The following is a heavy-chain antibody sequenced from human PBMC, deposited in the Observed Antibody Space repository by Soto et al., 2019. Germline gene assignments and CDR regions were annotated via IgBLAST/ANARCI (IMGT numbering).Heavy chain of an antibody. D-gene: IGHD6-13*01. CDR3: ARGIAAALYHYYGMDV. J-gene: IGHJ6*02. V-gene: IGHV4-39*01. CDR1: GGSISSRNYY. Sequence: SETLSLTCTVSGGSISSRNYYWGWIRQPPGKGLEWIGSMYYSGSAYYNPSLKSRVTISVDTSKNQLSLKRRSVTAADTAVYYCARGIAAALYHYYGMDVWGQGTTVTVSS. CDR2: MYYSGSA.